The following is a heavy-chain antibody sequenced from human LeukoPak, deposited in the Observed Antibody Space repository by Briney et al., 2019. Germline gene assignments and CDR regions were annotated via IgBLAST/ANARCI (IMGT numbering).Heavy chain of an antibody. V-gene: IGHV3-23*01. J-gene: IGHJ4*02. Sequence: GGSLRLSCAASGFTFSSYGMTWVRQAPGRGLEWVSSIGNSGRDTYYADSMKGRFTISRDNSKSTLFLHMSSLRAGDTAIYYCARYCGADSCYSGLDYWGQGALVTVSS. D-gene: IGHD2-15*01. CDR3: ARYCGADSCYSGLDY. CDR2: IGNSGRDT. CDR1: GFTFSSYG.